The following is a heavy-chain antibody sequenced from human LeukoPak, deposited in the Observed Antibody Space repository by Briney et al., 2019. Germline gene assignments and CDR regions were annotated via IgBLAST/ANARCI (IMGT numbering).Heavy chain of an antibody. V-gene: IGHV4-31*03. J-gene: IGHJ4*02. Sequence: SQTLSLTCTVSGGSISSGGYYWSWIRQHPGKGLEWIGYIYYSGSTYYNPSLKSRVTISVDTSKNQFSLKLSSVTAAGTAVYYCARVRGVDGDYDYWGQGTLVTVSS. D-gene: IGHD4-17*01. CDR2: IYYSGST. CDR3: ARVRGVDGDYDY. CDR1: GGSISSGGYY.